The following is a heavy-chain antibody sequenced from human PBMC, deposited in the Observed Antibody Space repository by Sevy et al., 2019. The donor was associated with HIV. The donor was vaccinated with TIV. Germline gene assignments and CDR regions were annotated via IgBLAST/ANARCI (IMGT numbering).Heavy chain of an antibody. J-gene: IGHJ5*02. V-gene: IGHV3-49*03. CDR3: ATDQGRFYGSGTYVDWFDP. D-gene: IGHD3-10*01. CDR2: IRSQGYGETT. CDR1: GFSIRDHA. Sequence: GESLKISCSASGFSIRDHAMAWFRQAPGKGLEWVGFIRSQGYGETTEYAASVRGRFTISRDDSKSIAYLQMNSLKTEDTAFYYCATDQGRFYGSGTYVDWFDPWGQGTLVTVSS.